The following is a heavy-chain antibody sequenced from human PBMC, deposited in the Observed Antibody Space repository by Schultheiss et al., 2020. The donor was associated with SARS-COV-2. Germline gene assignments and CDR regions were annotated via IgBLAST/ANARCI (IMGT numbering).Heavy chain of an antibody. Sequence: SVKVSCKASGYTFTGYYMHWVRQAPGQGLEWMGWINPNSGGTNYAQKFQGRVTMTRDTSISTAYMELSRLRSDDTAVYYCARGVGRRDGYNSPFDYWGQGTLVTVSS. CDR2: INPNSGGT. J-gene: IGHJ4*02. CDR3: ARGVGRRDGYNSPFDY. D-gene: IGHD5-24*01. CDR1: GYTFTGYY. V-gene: IGHV1-2*02.